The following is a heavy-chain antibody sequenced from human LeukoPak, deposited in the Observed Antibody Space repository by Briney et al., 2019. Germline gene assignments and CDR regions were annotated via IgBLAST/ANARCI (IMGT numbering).Heavy chain of an antibody. Sequence: SETLSLTCTVSGGSISNYYWNWIRQPPGKGLEWIGYIYYTGNTNYNPSLKSRVTISVDTSKNQFSLKLSSVTAADTAVYYCARQTQDDSSGYYYPCYFDYWGQGTLVTVSS. CDR3: ARQTQDDSSGYYYPCYFDY. D-gene: IGHD3-22*01. J-gene: IGHJ4*02. CDR1: GGSISNYY. CDR2: IYYTGNT. V-gene: IGHV4-59*08.